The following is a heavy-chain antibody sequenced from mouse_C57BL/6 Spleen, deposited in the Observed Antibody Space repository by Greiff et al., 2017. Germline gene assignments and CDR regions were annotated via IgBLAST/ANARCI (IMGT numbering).Heavy chain of an antibody. D-gene: IGHD2-5*01. CDR2: ILPGSGST. CDR1: GYTFTGYW. Sequence: QVQLKQSGAELMKPGASVKLSCKATGYTFTGYWIEWVKQRPGHGLEWIGEILPGSGSTNYNEKFKGKATFTADTSSNTAYMQLSSLTTEDSAIYYCARTLLYSNYGGDYAMDYWGQGTSVTVSS. J-gene: IGHJ4*01. CDR3: ARTLLYSNYGGDYAMDY. V-gene: IGHV1-9*01.